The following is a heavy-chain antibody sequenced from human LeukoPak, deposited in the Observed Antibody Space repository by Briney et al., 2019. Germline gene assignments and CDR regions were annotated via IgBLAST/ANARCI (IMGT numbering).Heavy chain of an antibody. Sequence: EASVKVSCKVSGYTLTELSMHWVRQAPGKGLEWMGGFDPEDGETIYAQKFQGRVTMTEDTSTDTAYMELSSLRSEDTAVYYCATYSGTSRNYYYYGMDVWGKGTTVTVSS. V-gene: IGHV1-24*01. J-gene: IGHJ6*04. CDR3: ATYSGTSRNYYYYGMDV. CDR2: FDPEDGET. D-gene: IGHD2-2*01. CDR1: GYTLTELS.